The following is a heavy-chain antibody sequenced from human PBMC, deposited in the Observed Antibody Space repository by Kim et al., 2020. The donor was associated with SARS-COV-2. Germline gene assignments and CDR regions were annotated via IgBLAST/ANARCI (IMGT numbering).Heavy chain of an antibody. V-gene: IGHV3-15*01. D-gene: IGHD6-6*01. J-gene: IGHJ6*03. CDR3: TTRAVARLYYYYMDV. Sequence: APVKGRLTISRDDSKNTLDLQMNSLKTEDTAVYYCTTRAVARLYYYYMDVWGKGTTVTVSS.